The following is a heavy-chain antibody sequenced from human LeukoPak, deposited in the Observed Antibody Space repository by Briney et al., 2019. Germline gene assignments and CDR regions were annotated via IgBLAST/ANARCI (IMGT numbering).Heavy chain of an antibody. CDR2: IIPIFGTA. J-gene: IGHJ3*02. D-gene: IGHD3-22*01. CDR1: GGTFSSYA. Sequence: SVKVSCKASGGTFSSYAISWVRQAPGQGLEWMGGIIPIFGTANYAQKFQGRVTVTADESTSTAYMELSSLRSEDTAVYYCARDKGNYYDSSGYYGAFDIWGQGTMVTVSS. V-gene: IGHV1-69*01. CDR3: ARDKGNYYDSSGYYGAFDI.